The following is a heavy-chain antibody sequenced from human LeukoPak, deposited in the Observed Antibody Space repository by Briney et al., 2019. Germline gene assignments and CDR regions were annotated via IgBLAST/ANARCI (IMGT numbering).Heavy chain of an antibody. J-gene: IGHJ4*02. CDR1: GGSISSRDYS. CDR2: VYHGGTT. D-gene: IGHD6-25*01. V-gene: IGHV4-30-2*01. Sequence: SQTLSLTCAVSGGSISSRDYSWNWIRQPPGKGLEWIGSVYHGGTTYYNPSLKSRVSISEDRSNNQFFLKLSSVTAADTAMYFCARSPRGNYFDSWGEGTLVTVSS. CDR3: ARSPRGNYFDS.